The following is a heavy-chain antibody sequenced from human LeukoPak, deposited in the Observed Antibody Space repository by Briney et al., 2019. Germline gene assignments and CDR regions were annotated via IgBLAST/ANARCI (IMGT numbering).Heavy chain of an antibody. CDR3: AREPLLWFGELLYYFDY. CDR1: GFTFSSYS. CDR2: ISSSSSYI. Sequence: PGGSLRLSCAASGFTFSSYSMNWVRQAPGKGLEWVSSISSSSSYIYYADSVKGRFTISRDNAKNSLYLQMNSLRAEDTAVYYCAREPLLWFGELLYYFDYWGQGTLVTVPS. J-gene: IGHJ4*02. V-gene: IGHV3-21*01. D-gene: IGHD3-10*01.